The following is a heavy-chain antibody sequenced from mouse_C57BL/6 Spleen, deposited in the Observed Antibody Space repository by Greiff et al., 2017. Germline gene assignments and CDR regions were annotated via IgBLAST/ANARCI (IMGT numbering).Heavy chain of an antibody. V-gene: IGHV1-54*01. CDR2: INPGSGGT. J-gene: IGHJ1*03. CDR1: GYAFTNYL. D-gene: IGHD2-10*01. Sequence: VQLQQSGAELVRPGTSVKVSCKASGYAFTNYLIEWVKQRPGQGLEWIGVINPGSGGTNYNEKLKGKGTLTADKSSSTAYMQLSSLTSEDSAVYCCARSSSPYDGNYWYFDVWGTGTTVTVSS. CDR3: ARSSSPYDGNYWYFDV.